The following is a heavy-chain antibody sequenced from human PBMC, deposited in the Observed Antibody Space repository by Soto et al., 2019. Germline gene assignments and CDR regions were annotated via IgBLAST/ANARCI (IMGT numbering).Heavy chain of an antibody. J-gene: IGHJ6*02. V-gene: IGHV4-30-4*01. CDR3: ARDGYYGSGSYRSYYYGMDV. CDR2: IYYSGST. D-gene: IGHD3-10*01. Sequence: SETLSLTCTVSGGSISSGDYYWSVIRHPPGKGLEWIGYIYYSGSTYYNPSLKSRVTISVDTSKNQFSLKLSSVTAADTAVYYCARDGYYGSGSYRSYYYGMDVWGQATTVTVSS. CDR1: GGSISSGDYY.